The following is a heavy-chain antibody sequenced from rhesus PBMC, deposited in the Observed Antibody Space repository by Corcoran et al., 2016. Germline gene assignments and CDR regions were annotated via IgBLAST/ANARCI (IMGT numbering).Heavy chain of an antibody. J-gene: IGHJ3*01. Sequence: EVQLVQSGAEVKKPGASVKISCKASGYTYTDHYLHGARQAPGKGLEWSVGVDPEDGEAEYALKFQDRVTVTADMSTDTAYMELSSLRSEDTAVYYCARGSGSWNPDAFDFWGQGLRVTVSS. V-gene: IGHV1-111*02. CDR3: ARGSGSWNPDAFDF. CDR1: GYTYTDHY. CDR2: VDPEDGEA. D-gene: IGHD6-25*01.